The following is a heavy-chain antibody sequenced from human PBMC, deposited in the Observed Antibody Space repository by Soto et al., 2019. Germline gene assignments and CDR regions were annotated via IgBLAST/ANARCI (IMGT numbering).Heavy chain of an antibody. Sequence: QVQLVQSGAEVKKPGASVKVCCQTSGYTFSNYDINWVRQVPGQGLEWMGCISVYNEDKNYAQKFQGRFTMTTDTSTNTAYMDLRNLRSDDTAVYYCARAFDYGDEREIYFWGQGTLVTVSS. D-gene: IGHD4-17*01. CDR3: ARAFDYGDEREIYF. V-gene: IGHV1-18*01. CDR2: ISVYNEDK. CDR1: GYTFSNYD. J-gene: IGHJ4*02.